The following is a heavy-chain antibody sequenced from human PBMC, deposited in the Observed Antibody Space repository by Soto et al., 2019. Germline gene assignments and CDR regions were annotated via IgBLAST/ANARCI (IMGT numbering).Heavy chain of an antibody. Sequence: GSLKVSGKASGYTFASYDSKWVGQARGGALEWRGWMNANSGNNGYAQKFQGRVTMTRNPSISTAHPELSSLRSEDTAVYYCATHFSLGYSYGYYYYYGMDVWG. J-gene: IGHJ6*02. D-gene: IGHD5-18*01. CDR1: GYTFASYD. V-gene: IGHV1-8*01. CDR3: ATHFSLGYSYGYYYYYGMDV. CDR2: MNANSGNN.